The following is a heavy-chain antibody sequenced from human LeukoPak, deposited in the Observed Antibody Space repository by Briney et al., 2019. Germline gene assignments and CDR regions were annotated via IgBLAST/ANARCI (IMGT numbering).Heavy chain of an antibody. CDR2: NSSSSSTL. V-gene: IGHV3-48*02. Sequence: GGSLRLSCAASGFTLSIYSMNGVRQAPGKGLEWVSYNSSSSSTLYSADSVKGRFTNSRDHAKNSLYLQMNSLRDEETVWYNCARDNRLVEALFDYWGQGTLVTVSS. J-gene: IGHJ4*02. D-gene: IGHD2-8*02. CDR3: ARDNRLVEALFDY. CDR1: GFTLSIYS.